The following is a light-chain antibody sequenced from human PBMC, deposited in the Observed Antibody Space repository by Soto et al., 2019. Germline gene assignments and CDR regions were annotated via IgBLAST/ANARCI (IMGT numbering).Light chain of an antibody. V-gene: IGKV4-1*01. Sequence: DIVMTQSPDSLAVSLGERATINCKSSQSLLYSSNNKNYLVWYQQKPGQPPKLLIYWASTRESGVPDRFSGSGSGTDFTLTISNLQAEDVAVYYCQQYYSTPLTFGGGTKVDIK. CDR1: QSLLYSSNNKNY. CDR2: WAS. CDR3: QQYYSTPLT. J-gene: IGKJ4*01.